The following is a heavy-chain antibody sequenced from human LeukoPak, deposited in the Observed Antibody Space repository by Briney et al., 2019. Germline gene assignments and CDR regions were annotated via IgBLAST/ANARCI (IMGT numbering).Heavy chain of an antibody. D-gene: IGHD3-22*01. J-gene: IGHJ6*02. CDR2: ISYDGSNK. CDR3: ARSYYDSSGYYYYYYYGMDV. Sequence: PGRSLRLSCAASGFTFSSYAMHWVRQAPGKGLEWVAVISYDGSNKYYADSVKGRFTISRDSSKNTLYLQMNSLRAEDTAVYYCARSYYDSSGYYYYYYYGMDVWGQGTTVTVSS. CDR1: GFTFSSYA. V-gene: IGHV3-30*04.